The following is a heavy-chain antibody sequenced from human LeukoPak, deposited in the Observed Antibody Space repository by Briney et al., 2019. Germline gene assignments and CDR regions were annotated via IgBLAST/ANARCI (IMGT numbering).Heavy chain of an antibody. V-gene: IGHV4-59*01. Sequence: PSETLSLTCTVSGGSISSYYWSWFRQPPGKGLEWIGYIYYSGSTNYNPSLKSRVTISVDTSKNQFSLKLSSVTAADTAVYYCARVQVVPAAISPSGYYYYGMDVWGKGTTVTVSS. CDR3: ARVQVVPAAISPSGYYYYGMDV. CDR1: GGSISSYY. J-gene: IGHJ6*04. D-gene: IGHD2-2*01. CDR2: IYYSGST.